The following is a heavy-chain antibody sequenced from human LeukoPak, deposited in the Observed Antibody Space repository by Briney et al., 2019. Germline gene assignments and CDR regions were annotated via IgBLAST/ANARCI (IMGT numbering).Heavy chain of an antibody. CDR1: GFTFSSYV. CDR3: ARGDDYGERLDY. Sequence: GGSLRLSCAASGFTFSSYVMHWVRQAPGKGLEWVAIISYDGSNEYYADSVKGRFTISRDNSKNTLYLQMNSLRAADTAVYYCARGDDYGERLDYWGQGTLATVSS. CDR2: ISYDGSNE. D-gene: IGHD4-17*01. V-gene: IGHV3-30*04. J-gene: IGHJ4*02.